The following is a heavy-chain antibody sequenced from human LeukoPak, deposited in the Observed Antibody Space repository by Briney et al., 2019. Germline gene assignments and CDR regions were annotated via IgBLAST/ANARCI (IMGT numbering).Heavy chain of an antibody. V-gene: IGHV3-11*04. D-gene: IGHD5-24*01. CDR1: GFMFRDYS. CDR3: ERDRLANEGLQLYVF. CDR2: ISGSGYSK. J-gene: IGHJ4*02. Sequence: PGGSLRRSCVGSGFMFRDYSIGWFRQGPGKGLEWISHISGSGYSKYDADSVKGRFTISRDNAKGSVFLQMNSLRVDDTAVYYCERDRLANEGLQLYVFWGQGTLVTVSS.